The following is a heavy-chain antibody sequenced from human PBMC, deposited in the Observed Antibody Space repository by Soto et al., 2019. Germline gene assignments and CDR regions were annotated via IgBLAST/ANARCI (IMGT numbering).Heavy chain of an antibody. J-gene: IGHJ4*02. CDR3: GRYIYGYVDY. CDR1: GFTFSDYY. Sequence: GGSLRLSCAASGFTFSDYYMSWIRQAPGKGLEWVSYISSSISYTNYADSVKGRFTISRDNAKNSLYLQMNSLRAVDTAVYYCGRYIYGYVDYWGQGTLVTVSS. D-gene: IGHD5-18*01. CDR2: ISSSISYT. V-gene: IGHV3-11*06.